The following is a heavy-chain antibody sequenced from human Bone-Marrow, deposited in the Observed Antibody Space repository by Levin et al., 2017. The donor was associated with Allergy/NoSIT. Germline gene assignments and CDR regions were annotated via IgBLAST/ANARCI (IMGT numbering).Heavy chain of an antibody. CDR2: IYPGDSDI. CDR1: GXXXXXYX. Sequence: GASVKVSCKGSGXXXXXYXXXXXXXXXXXGLEWMGIIYPGDSDIRYSPSFQGQVTISADKSITTAYLQWSSLKASDTAMYYCARRDGSGRYGASDIWGQGTMVIVSS. CDR3: ARRDGSGRYGASDI. D-gene: IGHD3-10*01. J-gene: IGHJ3*02. V-gene: IGHV5-51*01.